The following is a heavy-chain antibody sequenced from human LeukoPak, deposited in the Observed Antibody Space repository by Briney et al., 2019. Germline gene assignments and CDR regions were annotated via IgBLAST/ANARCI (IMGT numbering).Heavy chain of an antibody. CDR1: GGSISSSSYY. Sequence: TPSETLSLTCTVSGGSISSSSYYWGWIRQPPGKGLEWIGSIYYSGSTYYNPSLKSRVTISVDTSKNQFSLKLSSVTAADTAVYYCARHSTDIVATNFDYWGQGTLVTVSS. CDR2: IYYSGST. V-gene: IGHV4-39*01. D-gene: IGHD5-12*01. J-gene: IGHJ4*02. CDR3: ARHSTDIVATNFDY.